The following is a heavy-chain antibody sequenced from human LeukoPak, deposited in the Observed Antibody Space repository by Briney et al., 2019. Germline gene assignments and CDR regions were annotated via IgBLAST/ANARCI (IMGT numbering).Heavy chain of an antibody. CDR1: GGSISSGSYF. CDR3: ARGRDGYNLDYYYYMDV. V-gene: IGHV4-61*02. CDR2: IYTSGST. Sequence: SQTLSLTCTVSGGSISSGSYFWSWIRQPAGKGLEWIGRIYTSGSTNCNPSLKSRVTISVDTSKNQFSLKLSSVTAADTAVYYCARGRDGYNLDYYYYMDVWGKGTTVTVSS. J-gene: IGHJ6*03. D-gene: IGHD5-24*01.